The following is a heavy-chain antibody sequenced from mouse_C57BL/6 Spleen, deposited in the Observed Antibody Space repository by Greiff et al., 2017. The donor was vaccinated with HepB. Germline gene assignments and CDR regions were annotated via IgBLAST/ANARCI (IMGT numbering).Heavy chain of an antibody. V-gene: IGHV1-64*01. CDR2: IHPNSGST. CDR1: GYTFTSYW. D-gene: IGHD1-1*01. Sequence: QVHVKQPGAELVKPGASVKLSCKASGYTFTSYWMHWVKQRPGQGLEWIGMIHPNSGSTNYNEKFKSKATLTVDKSSSTAYMQLSSLTSEDSAVYYCARTGVYYGSSYDFDYWGQGTTLTVSS. J-gene: IGHJ2*01. CDR3: ARTGVYYGSSYDFDY.